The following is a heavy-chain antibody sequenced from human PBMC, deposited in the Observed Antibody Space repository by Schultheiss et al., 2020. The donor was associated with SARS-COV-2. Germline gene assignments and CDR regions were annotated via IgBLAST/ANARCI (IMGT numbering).Heavy chain of an antibody. D-gene: IGHD5-18*01. V-gene: IGHV3-23*01. J-gene: IGHJ4*02. Sequence: GGSLRLSCAASGFTFTSYTMNWVRQAPGKGLEWVSFISGSGGSTYYADSVKGRFTISRDNSKNTLYLQMNSLRAEDTAVYYCAKDRQKYSYGYGYYFDYWGQGTLVTVSS. CDR2: ISGSGGST. CDR3: AKDRQKYSYGYGYYFDY. CDR1: GFTFTSYT.